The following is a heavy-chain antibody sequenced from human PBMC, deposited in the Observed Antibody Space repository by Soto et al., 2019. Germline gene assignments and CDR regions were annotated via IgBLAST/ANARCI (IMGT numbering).Heavy chain of an antibody. D-gene: IGHD3-3*01. CDR1: GFTFSNYA. V-gene: IGHV3-23*01. CDR2: ITDSGDST. Sequence: PGGSLRLSCAASGFTFSNYAMSWVRQAPGKGLEWVSGITDSGDSTYYADSMKGRFTISRDNSKNTLFLQMNSLRGADTALYYCAKDRPVFAGYFVQWGRGTLVTVSS. CDR3: AKDRPVFAGYFVQ. J-gene: IGHJ4*02.